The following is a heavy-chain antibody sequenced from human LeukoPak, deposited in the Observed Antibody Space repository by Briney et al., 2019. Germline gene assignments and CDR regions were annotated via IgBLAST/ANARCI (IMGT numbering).Heavy chain of an antibody. Sequence: GGSLRLSCAASGFTVSDNYMSWVRQTPGKGLEWVSVMYSRGDTYYANSVKGRFTFSRDISKNTLYLQMNGLRVEDTAMYYCARDAPQVPAAGVLASWGQGTLVIVSS. CDR2: MYSRGDT. V-gene: IGHV3-53*01. CDR3: ARDAPQVPAAGVLAS. D-gene: IGHD6-13*01. J-gene: IGHJ5*02. CDR1: GFTVSDNY.